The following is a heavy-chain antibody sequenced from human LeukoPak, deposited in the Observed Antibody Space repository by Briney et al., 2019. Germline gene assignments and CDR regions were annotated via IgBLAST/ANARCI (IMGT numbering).Heavy chain of an antibody. J-gene: IGHJ4*02. CDR1: GGSISSYY. CDR3: ARGGGCSSTSCYDDY. Sequence: SETLSLTCTVSGGSISSYYWSWIRQPPGKGLELIGYIYYSGSTNYNPSLKSRVTISVDTSKNQFSLKLSSVTAADTAVYYCARGGGCSSTSCYDDYWGQGTLVTVSS. CDR2: IYYSGST. V-gene: IGHV4-59*12. D-gene: IGHD2-2*01.